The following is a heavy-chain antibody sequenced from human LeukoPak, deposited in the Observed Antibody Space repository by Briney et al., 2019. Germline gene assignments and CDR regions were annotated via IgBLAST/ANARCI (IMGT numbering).Heavy chain of an antibody. V-gene: IGHV3-23*01. CDR3: AKDRTPSGIAAAGTKVDY. Sequence: GGSLRLSCAASGFTFSSYAMSWVRQAPGKGLEWVSAISGSGGSTYYADSVKGRFTISRDNSKNTLYLQMNSLRAEDTAVYYCAKDRTPSGIAAAGTKVDYRGQGTLVTVSS. J-gene: IGHJ4*02. D-gene: IGHD6-13*01. CDR1: GFTFSSYA. CDR2: ISGSGGST.